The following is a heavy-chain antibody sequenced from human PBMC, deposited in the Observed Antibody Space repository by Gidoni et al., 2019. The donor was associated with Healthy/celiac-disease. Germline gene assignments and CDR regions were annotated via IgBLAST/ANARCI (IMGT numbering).Heavy chain of an antibody. Sequence: QLQLQESGPGLVKPSETLSLTCTVSGGPISSSSYYWGWIRQPPGKGLEWIGSIYYSGSTYYNPSLKSRVTISVDTSKNQFSLKLSSVTAADTAVYYCARQRGYCSSTSCRGWFDPWGQGTLVTVSS. CDR2: IYYSGST. CDR1: GGPISSSSYY. V-gene: IGHV4-39*01. D-gene: IGHD2-2*03. CDR3: ARQRGYCSSTSCRGWFDP. J-gene: IGHJ5*02.